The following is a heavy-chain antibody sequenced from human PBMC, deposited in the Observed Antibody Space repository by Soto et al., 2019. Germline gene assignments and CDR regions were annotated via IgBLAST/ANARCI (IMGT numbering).Heavy chain of an antibody. CDR3: VRERQQDRYFDI. CDR2: IIPIFGTP. Sequence: QLQLVQSGAEVKKPGSSVKVSCKASGGTFSSYAISWVRQAPGQGLEWMGDIIPIFGTPFYAQKFHGRLTIRADESTATASMEMGSLRAADTAVYYCVRERQQDRYFDIWGRGTLVTVSS. V-gene: IGHV1-69*01. CDR1: GGTFSSYA. J-gene: IGHJ2*01.